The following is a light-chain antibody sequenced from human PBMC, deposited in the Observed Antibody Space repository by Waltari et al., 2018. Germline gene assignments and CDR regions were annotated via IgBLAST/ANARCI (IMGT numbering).Light chain of an antibody. CDR3: QAWGSSTEVV. CDR2: QDD. J-gene: IGLJ3*02. V-gene: IGLV3-1*01. CDR1: KLGAKY. Sequence: SYELTPPPSVSASPGQTASITCSGHKLGAKYASWYQHKAGQSPALVIYQDDRRPSGVPERFSGSNSGNTATLTISGTQAMDEADFYCQAWGSSTEVVFGGGTKLTVL.